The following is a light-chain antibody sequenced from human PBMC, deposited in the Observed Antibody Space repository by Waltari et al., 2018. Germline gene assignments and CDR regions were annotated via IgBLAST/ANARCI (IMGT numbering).Light chain of an antibody. CDR3: SSYAGSSKGV. CDR2: AVS. Sequence: QSALTQPASVSGSPGQSTPLSCTGTSSDVGNYKRVSWYQQHPGKAPKLMIYAVSKRPSGVSDRFSGSKSGDMASLTISGLQPEDEAEYFCSSYAGSSKGVFGGGTKVTVL. J-gene: IGLJ2*01. CDR1: SSDVGNYKR. V-gene: IGLV2-23*02.